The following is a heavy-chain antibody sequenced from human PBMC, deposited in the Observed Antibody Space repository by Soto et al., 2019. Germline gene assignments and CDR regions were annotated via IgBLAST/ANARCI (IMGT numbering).Heavy chain of an antibody. CDR3: AKNQGVELVPLATVDWFDP. V-gene: IGHV3-23*01. Sequence: GSLGLSCAASGFVFQNFGMSWVRQAPGKGLEWISSISGSGFKKYYADSVKGRFTISRDNSKSTVYLELNNLSAEDTAVYHCAKNQGVELVPLATVDWFDPWGQGSVVTVSS. J-gene: IGHJ5*02. CDR1: GFVFQNFG. D-gene: IGHD1-26*01. CDR2: ISGSGFKK.